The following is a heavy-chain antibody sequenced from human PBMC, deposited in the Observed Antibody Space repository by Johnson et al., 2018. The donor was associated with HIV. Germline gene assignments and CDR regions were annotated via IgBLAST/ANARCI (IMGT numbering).Heavy chain of an antibody. V-gene: IGHV3-30*02. J-gene: IGHJ3*02. D-gene: IGHD6-19*01. CDR2: TAHDESIT. Sequence: QVQLVESGGGVVQPGGSLRLSCAASGFTFSSYGMHWVRQAPGKGLEWVAFTAHDESITHYADSVKGRFTMSRDNSKSTLNLQMNSLRAEDTAIYYCAKDDNLGVWYSDAFDIWCRGTTVTVSS. CDR1: GFTFSSYG. CDR3: AKDDNLGVWYSDAFDI.